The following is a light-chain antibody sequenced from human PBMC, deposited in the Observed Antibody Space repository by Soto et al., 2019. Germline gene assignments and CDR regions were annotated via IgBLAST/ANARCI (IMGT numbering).Light chain of an antibody. CDR2: GAS. CDR3: QQYSDWPPRYT. V-gene: IGKV3-15*01. Sequence: EIVMTQSPATLSVSPGERATLSCRASQSLSSNLAWYQQKPGQAPRLLIYGASTRATGIPDRFSGSGSGTEFTLTISSLQSEDFAVYYCQQYSDWPPRYTFGQGTKLEIK. CDR1: QSLSSN. J-gene: IGKJ2*01.